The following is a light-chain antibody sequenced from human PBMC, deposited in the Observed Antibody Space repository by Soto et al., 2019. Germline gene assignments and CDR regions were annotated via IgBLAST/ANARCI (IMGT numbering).Light chain of an antibody. CDR1: QTISSW. J-gene: IGKJ1*01. CDR2: KAS. CDR3: QHYNRQSEA. Sequence: DIQMTQSPSTLSGSVGDRVTITCRASQTISSWLAWYQQKPGKAPKILIYKASTLKSGVPSRFSGSGSGTEFTLTISSLLPDDFATYYCQHYNRQSEAFCQGTKVDIK. V-gene: IGKV1-5*03.